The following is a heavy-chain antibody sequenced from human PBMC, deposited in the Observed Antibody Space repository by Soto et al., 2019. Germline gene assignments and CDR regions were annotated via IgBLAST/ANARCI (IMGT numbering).Heavy chain of an antibody. V-gene: IGHV4-39*02. Sequence: PSQPQSLSCTVSGGSISSSSYYWGWIRQPPGKGLEWIGSIYYSGSTYYNPSLKSRVTISVDTSKNQFSLKLSSVTAADTAVYYCARDRRVGILDWFDPWGQGTLVTVSS. D-gene: IGHD1-26*01. CDR2: IYYSGST. CDR1: GGSISSSSYY. J-gene: IGHJ5*02. CDR3: ARDRRVGILDWFDP.